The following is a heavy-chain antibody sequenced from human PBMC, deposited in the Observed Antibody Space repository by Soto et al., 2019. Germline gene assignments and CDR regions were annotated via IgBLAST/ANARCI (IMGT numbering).Heavy chain of an antibody. CDR3: ARGSIFGVVLNAFDI. D-gene: IGHD3-3*01. CDR2: ISYSGRT. CDR1: GGSISGNGYF. J-gene: IGHJ3*02. Sequence: QVQLQESGPGLVKPSQTLSLTCAVSGGSISGNGYFWNWIRQHPGKGLEWIGYISYSGRTFYSPSLKSRVTTSLDTSKNQFSLKLSSVTAADTAIYYCARGSIFGVVLNAFDIWGQGTMVAVS. V-gene: IGHV4-31*11.